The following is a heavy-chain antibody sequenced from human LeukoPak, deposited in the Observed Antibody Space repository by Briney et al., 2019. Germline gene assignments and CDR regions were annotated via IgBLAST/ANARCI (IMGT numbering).Heavy chain of an antibody. Sequence: ASVKVSCKASGSTFSSYDINWVRQATGQGLERMGWMNPNSGDTGYTQRFQGRVTMTRDTSISTAYMELSSLRSEDTAVYYCARGPYGTGSHFDFWGQGTLVTVSS. CDR3: ARGPYGTGSHFDF. J-gene: IGHJ4*02. CDR1: GSTFSSYD. CDR2: MNPNSGDT. D-gene: IGHD3-10*01. V-gene: IGHV1-8*02.